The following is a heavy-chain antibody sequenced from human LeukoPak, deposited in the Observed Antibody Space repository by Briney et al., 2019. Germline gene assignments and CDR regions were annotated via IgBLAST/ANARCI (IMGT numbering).Heavy chain of an antibody. CDR3: ARDFGGYCSSSNCYLGHLDY. V-gene: IGHV3-21*03. Sequence: GGSLRLSCAASGFTFSSYTTNWVRQAPGKGLEWVSSIISSGSYIYYADSVKGRFTISRDNAKNSLYLQMNSLRAEDTAVYYCARDFGGYCSSSNCYLGHLDYWGQGTLVTVSS. D-gene: IGHD2-2*01. CDR1: GFTFSSYT. CDR2: IISSGSYI. J-gene: IGHJ4*02.